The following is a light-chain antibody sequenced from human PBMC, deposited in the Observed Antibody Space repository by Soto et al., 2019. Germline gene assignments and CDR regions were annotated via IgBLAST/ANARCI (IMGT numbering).Light chain of an antibody. CDR1: QSASSRF. V-gene: IGKV3-20*01. Sequence: EIVLTQSPDTLSLSPGERATLSCRASQSASSRFFAWYQQKPGQPPRLLIYGASTRATGIPDRFSGSGSGTDFTLTISRLEPEDFAMYYCQQYGTSPWTFGQGTKVEIK. CDR3: QQYGTSPWT. CDR2: GAS. J-gene: IGKJ1*01.